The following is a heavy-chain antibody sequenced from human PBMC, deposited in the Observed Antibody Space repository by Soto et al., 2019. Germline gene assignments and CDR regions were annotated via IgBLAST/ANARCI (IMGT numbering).Heavy chain of an antibody. J-gene: IGHJ3*02. CDR2: ISSSGSTI. CDR3: ARDWEKLHAFDI. V-gene: IGHV3-11*01. CDR1: GFTFSDYY. D-gene: IGHD1-26*01. Sequence: GGSLRLSCAASGFTFSDYYMSWIRQAPGKGLEWVSYISSSGSTIYYADSVKGRLTISRDNAKNSLYLQMNSLRAEDTAVYYCARDWEKLHAFDIWGQGTMVTVSS.